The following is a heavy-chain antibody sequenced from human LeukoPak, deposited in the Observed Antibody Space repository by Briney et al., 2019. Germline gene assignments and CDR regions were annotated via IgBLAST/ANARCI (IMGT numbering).Heavy chain of an antibody. D-gene: IGHD2/OR15-2a*01. V-gene: IGHV3-30*19. Sequence: QPGRSLRLSCAASGFTFSSYGMHWVRQAPGKGLEWVAVISYDGSNKYYADSVKGRFTISRDSSKNTLYLQMNSLRAEDTAVYYCARDNMARGTHFDYWGQGTLVTVSS. J-gene: IGHJ4*02. CDR1: GFTFSSYG. CDR2: ISYDGSNK. CDR3: ARDNMARGTHFDY.